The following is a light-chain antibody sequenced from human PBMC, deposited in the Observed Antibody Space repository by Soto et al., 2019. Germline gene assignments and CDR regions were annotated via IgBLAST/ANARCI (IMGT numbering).Light chain of an antibody. CDR1: QSISNS. CDR2: AAS. J-gene: IGKJ1*01. CDR3: QQSFSTPRT. V-gene: IGKV1-39*01. Sequence: DIQMTQSPSSLSASVGDKVTITCRASQSISNSLNWYHQKPGKAPKLLIYAASSLQSGVPSRFSGSGSGTDFTLTINSLQPEDFATYYCQQSFSTPRTFGQGTKVEIK.